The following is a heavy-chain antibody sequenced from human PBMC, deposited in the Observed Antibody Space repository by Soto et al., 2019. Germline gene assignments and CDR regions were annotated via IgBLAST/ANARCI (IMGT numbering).Heavy chain of an antibody. CDR2: IYYSGST. D-gene: IGHD3-10*01. CDR3: ARLEGSGSYYNGYYYYMDV. J-gene: IGHJ6*03. Sequence: PSETLSLTCTVSGGPISSYYWSWIRQPPGKGLEWIGYIYYSGSTNYNPSLKSRVTISVDTSKNQFSLKLSSVTAADTAVFYCARLEGSGSYYNGYYYYMDVWGKGTTVTVSS. CDR1: GGPISSYY. V-gene: IGHV4-59*08.